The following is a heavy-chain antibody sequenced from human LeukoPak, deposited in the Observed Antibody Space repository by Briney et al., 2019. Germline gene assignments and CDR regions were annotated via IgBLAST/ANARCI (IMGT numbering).Heavy chain of an antibody. D-gene: IGHD2-2*01. CDR2: INHSGST. Sequence: SETLSLTCAVYGGSFSGYHWSWIRQPPGKGLEWIGEINHSGSTNYNPSLKSRVTISVDTSKNQFSLKLSSVTAADTAVYYCARMYCSSTSCYGPLDYWGQGTLVTVSS. J-gene: IGHJ4*02. CDR3: ARMYCSSTSCYGPLDY. V-gene: IGHV4-34*01. CDR1: GGSFSGYH.